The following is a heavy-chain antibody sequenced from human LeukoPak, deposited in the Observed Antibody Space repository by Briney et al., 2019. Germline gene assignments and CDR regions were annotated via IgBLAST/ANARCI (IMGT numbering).Heavy chain of an antibody. CDR3: ASTNWKRGMDV. D-gene: IGHD1-20*01. V-gene: IGHV3-30-3*01. CDR1: GFTFSSYA. CDR2: ISYDGSNK. J-gene: IGHJ6*02. Sequence: GGSLRLSCVASGFTFSSYAMHWVRQAPGKGLEGVAVISYDGSNKYYADSVKGRFTISRDNSKNTLYLQMNSLRDEDTAVYYCASTNWKRGMDVWGQGTTVTVSS.